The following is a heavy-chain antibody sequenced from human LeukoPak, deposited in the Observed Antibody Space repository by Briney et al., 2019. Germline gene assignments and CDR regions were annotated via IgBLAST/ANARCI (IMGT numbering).Heavy chain of an antibody. V-gene: IGHV3-30-3*01. CDR3: AKEMKDIVLMVYAMDY. J-gene: IGHJ4*02. Sequence: GRSLRLSCAASGFTFSSYAMHWVRQAPGKGLEWVAVISYDGSNKYYADSVKGRFTISRDNSKNTLYLQMNSLRAEDTAVYYCAKEMKDIVLMVYAMDYWGQGTLVTVSS. CDR1: GFTFSSYA. CDR2: ISYDGSNK. D-gene: IGHD2-8*01.